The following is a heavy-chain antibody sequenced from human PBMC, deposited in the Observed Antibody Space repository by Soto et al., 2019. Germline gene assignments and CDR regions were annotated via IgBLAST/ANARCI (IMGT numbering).Heavy chain of an antibody. Sequence: GGSLRLSCAASGFTFSSYWMHWVRQAPGKGLVWVSRINSDGSSTSYADSVKGRFTISKDNAKNTLYLQMNSLSAEDAAVYYCARAPWELPLDXWGQGTLVTVSS. CDR3: ARAPWELPLDX. D-gene: IGHD1-26*01. V-gene: IGHV3-74*01. CDR1: GFTFSSYW. CDR2: INSDGSST. J-gene: IGHJ4*02.